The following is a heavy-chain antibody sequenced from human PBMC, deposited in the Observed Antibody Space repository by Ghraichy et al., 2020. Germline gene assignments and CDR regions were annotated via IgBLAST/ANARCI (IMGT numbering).Heavy chain of an antibody. J-gene: IGHJ3*01. D-gene: IGHD2-8*01. CDR3: ARRMAAGHDGSDV. CDR1: GFTFSDHY. CDR2: IRNKPYSYTT. V-gene: IGHV3-72*01. Sequence: GGSLRLSCAVSGFTFSDHYMDWVRQAPGKGLEWVGRIRNKPYSYTTEYAASVKGRIAISRDDSKNSLYLQMNGLKAEDTAMYYCARRMAAGHDGSDVWGQGKMVTVSS.